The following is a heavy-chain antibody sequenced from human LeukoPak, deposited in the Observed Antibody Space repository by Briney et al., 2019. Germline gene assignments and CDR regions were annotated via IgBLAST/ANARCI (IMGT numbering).Heavy chain of an antibody. J-gene: IGHJ5*02. V-gene: IGHV4-59*01. Sequence: SETLSLTYTASGGSISGYYWSWIRKPPGKGLERIGNNHYSGSTNYNPSLKCRVTISVDTSKHQVSLKLSSVTAADTAVYYCARGCSAGTPHNWFDPWGQGTLVTVSS. CDR2: NHYSGST. CDR1: GGSISGYY. CDR3: ARGCSAGTPHNWFDP. D-gene: IGHD6-13*01.